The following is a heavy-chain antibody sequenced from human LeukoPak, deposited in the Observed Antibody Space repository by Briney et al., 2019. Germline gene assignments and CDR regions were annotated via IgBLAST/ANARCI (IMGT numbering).Heavy chain of an antibody. CDR3: ARDRDTMVRGAPHNWFDP. D-gene: IGHD3-10*01. CDR1: GGTFSSYA. Sequence: VASVKASCKASGGTFSSYAIGWVRQAPGQGLEWMGRIIPILGIANYAQKFQGRVTITADKSTSTAYMELSSLRSEDTAVYYCARDRDTMVRGAPHNWFDPWGQGTLVTVSS. J-gene: IGHJ5*02. V-gene: IGHV1-69*04. CDR2: IIPILGIA.